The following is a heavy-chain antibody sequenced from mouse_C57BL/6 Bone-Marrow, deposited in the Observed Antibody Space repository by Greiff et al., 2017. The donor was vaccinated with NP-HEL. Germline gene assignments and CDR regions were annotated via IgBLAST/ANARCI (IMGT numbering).Heavy chain of an antibody. CDR3: ARVTTNYAMDY. CDR1: GYTFTTYP. D-gene: IGHD1-1*01. V-gene: IGHV1-47*01. CDR2: FHPYNDDT. Sequence: QVQLQQSGAELVKPGASVKMSCKASGYTFTTYPIEWMKQNHGKSLEWIGNFHPYNDDTTYNQKFKGKATLTVDKSSSTVYLELSRLTSDDSAVYYCARVTTNYAMDYWGQGTSVTVSS. J-gene: IGHJ4*01.